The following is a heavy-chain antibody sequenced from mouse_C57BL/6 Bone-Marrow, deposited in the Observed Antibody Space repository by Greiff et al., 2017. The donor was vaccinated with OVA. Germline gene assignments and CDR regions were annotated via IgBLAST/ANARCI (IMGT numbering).Heavy chain of an antibody. D-gene: IGHD3-1*01. CDR1: GFTFNTYA. J-gene: IGHJ1*03. V-gene: IGHV10-3*01. Sequence: DVMLVESGGGLVQPKGSLKLSCAASGFTFNTYAMHWVRQAPGKGLEWVARIRSKSSNYATYYADSVKDRFTISRDDSQSMLYLQMNNLKTEDTAMYYCVRDRGTGGYFDVWGTGTTVTVSS. CDR2: IRSKSSNYAT. CDR3: VRDRGTGGYFDV.